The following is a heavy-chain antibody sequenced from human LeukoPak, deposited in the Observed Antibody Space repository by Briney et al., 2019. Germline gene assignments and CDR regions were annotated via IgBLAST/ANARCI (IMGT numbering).Heavy chain of an antibody. V-gene: IGHV1-2*06. CDR3: ARDLAYTTGSWFDP. CDR2: INPNSGGT. J-gene: IGHJ5*02. D-gene: IGHD2-21*01. Sequence: GASVKVSCKASGYTFTGYYMHWVRQAPGQGLEWMGRINPNSGGTNYAQKFQGRVTMTRDTSISTAYMELSRLRSDDTAVYYCARDLAYTTGSWFDPWGQGTLVTVSS. CDR1: GYTFTGYY.